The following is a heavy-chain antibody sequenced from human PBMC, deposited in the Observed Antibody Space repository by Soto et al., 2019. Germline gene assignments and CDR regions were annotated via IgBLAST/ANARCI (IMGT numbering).Heavy chain of an antibody. Sequence: PXGSLKISCKGCGYSFTSYWISWVRQMPGKGLEWMGRIDPSDSYTNYSPSFQGHVTISADKSISTAYLQWSSLKASDTAMYYCARGIAAAGTDYGMDVWGQGTTVTAP. D-gene: IGHD6-13*01. V-gene: IGHV5-10-1*01. J-gene: IGHJ6*02. CDR1: GYSFTSYW. CDR2: IDPSDSYT. CDR3: ARGIAAAGTDYGMDV.